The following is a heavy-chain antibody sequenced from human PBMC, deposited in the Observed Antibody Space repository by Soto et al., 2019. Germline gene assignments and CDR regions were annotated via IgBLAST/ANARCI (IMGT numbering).Heavy chain of an antibody. V-gene: IGHV1-69*06. Sequence: GASVKVSCKASGGTFSSYAISWVRQAPGQGLEWMGGIIPIFGTANYAQKFQGRVTITADKSTSTAYMELSSLRSEDTAVYYCARLEATGYYYGMDVWRQGTTVTVSS. CDR3: ARLEATGYYYGMDV. D-gene: IGHD1-26*01. CDR1: GGTFSSYA. J-gene: IGHJ6*02. CDR2: IIPIFGTA.